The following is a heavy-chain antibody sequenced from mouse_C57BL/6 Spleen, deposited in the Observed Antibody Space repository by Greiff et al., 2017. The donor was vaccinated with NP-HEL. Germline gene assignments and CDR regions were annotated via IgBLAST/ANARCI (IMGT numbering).Heavy chain of an antibody. CDR2: INPSSGYT. Sequence: VKLVESGAELARPGASVKMSCKASGYTFTSYTMHWVKQRPGPGLEWIGYINPSSGYTKYNQKFKDKATLTADKSSSTAYMQLSSLTSEDSAVYYCARGYGSSTAWFAYWGQGTLVTVSA. CDR3: ARGYGSSTAWFAY. J-gene: IGHJ3*01. V-gene: IGHV1-4*01. D-gene: IGHD1-1*01. CDR1: GYTFTSYT.